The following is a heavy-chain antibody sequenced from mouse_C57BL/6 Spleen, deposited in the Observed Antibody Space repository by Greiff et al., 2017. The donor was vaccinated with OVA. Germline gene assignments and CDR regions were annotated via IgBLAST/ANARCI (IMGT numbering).Heavy chain of an antibody. CDR3: TRPPYDYDGDYAMDY. CDR2: IRNKANNHAT. V-gene: IGHV6-6*01. J-gene: IGHJ4*01. D-gene: IGHD2-4*01. Sequence: EVKLMESGGGLVQPGGSMKLSCAASGFTFSDAWMDWVRQSPEKGLEWVAEIRNKANNHATYYAESVKGRFTISRDDSKSSVYLQMNSLRAEDTGIYYCTRPPYDYDGDYAMDYWGQGTSVTVSS. CDR1: GFTFSDAW.